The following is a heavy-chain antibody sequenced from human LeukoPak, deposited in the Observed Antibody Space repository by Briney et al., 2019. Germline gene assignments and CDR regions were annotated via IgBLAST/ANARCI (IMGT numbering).Heavy chain of an antibody. CDR2: IYDSGST. J-gene: IGHJ4*02. Sequence: SETLSLTCTVSGGSIGSSSYYWGWIRQPPGKGLEWIGSIYDSGSTYYNPPLTSRVTISVDTSKNQFSLKLSSVTAADTAVYYCARSLRLLWFGELLRGLDYWGQGTLVTVSS. V-gene: IGHV4-39*07. CDR1: GGSIGSSSYY. CDR3: ARSLRLLWFGELLRGLDY. D-gene: IGHD3-10*01.